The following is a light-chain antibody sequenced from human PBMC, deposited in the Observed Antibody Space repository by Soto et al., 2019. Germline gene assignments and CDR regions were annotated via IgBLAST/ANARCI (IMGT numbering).Light chain of an antibody. J-gene: IGKJ1*01. CDR2: ASS. CDR1: QGIGNW. Sequence: DLQMTQSPSSVSASVGDSVTITCRASQGIGNWLAWYQQRPGKAPKLLIYASSTLQSGVPSRFSGSGSGTDFALTISSLQPEDCATYWCLQTTSFPWTFGQGTKVEIK. V-gene: IGKV1-12*01. CDR3: LQTTSFPWT.